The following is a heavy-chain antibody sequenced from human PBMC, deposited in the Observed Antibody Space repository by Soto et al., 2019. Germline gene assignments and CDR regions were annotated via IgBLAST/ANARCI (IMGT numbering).Heavy chain of an antibody. D-gene: IGHD1-7*01. Sequence: ASVKGSCTSSGYTFTTYGFSWVRQAPGQGLEWLGWISGYNGNTNYAQRFQDRVTMTTDTSTSTAYLHLTSLSSDDTALYYCASRDPGTSVDYWGQGTLVTVSS. J-gene: IGHJ4*02. CDR3: ASRDPGTSVDY. V-gene: IGHV1-18*04. CDR2: ISGYNGNT. CDR1: GYTFTTYG.